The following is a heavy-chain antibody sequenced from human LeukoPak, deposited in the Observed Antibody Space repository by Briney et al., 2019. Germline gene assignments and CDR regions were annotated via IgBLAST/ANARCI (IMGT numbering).Heavy chain of an antibody. D-gene: IGHD4-23*01. CDR2: VHYSGNT. Sequence: SETLSLTCTVSGGSISSYYWSWIRQPPGKGLEWIGYVHYSGNTNYNPSLKSRVAMSVDTSKNQFSLKLSSVTAADTAVYYCARLPSYGGNDYYYYMDVWGKGTTVTVSS. CDR1: GGSISSYY. V-gene: IGHV4-59*08. CDR3: ARLPSYGGNDYYYYMDV. J-gene: IGHJ6*03.